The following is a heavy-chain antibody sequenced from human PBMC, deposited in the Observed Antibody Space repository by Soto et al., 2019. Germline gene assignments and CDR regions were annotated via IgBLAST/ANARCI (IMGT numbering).Heavy chain of an antibody. CDR1: GGSISSSSYY. J-gene: IGHJ3*02. V-gene: IGHV4-39*01. Sequence: SETLSLPCTVSGGSISSSSYYWGWIRQPPGKGLEWIGSIYYSGSTYYNPSLKSRVTICVDTSKNQFSLMLSSVTAADTAVYYCARHRCVMKGSWWGYLLYAFDIWRQRTMVTVSS. CDR3: ARHRCVMKGSWWGYLLYAFDI. D-gene: IGHD3-10*01. CDR2: IYYSGST.